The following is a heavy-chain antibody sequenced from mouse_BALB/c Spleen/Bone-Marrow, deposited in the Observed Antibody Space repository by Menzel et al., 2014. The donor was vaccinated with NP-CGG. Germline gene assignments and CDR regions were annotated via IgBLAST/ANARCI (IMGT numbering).Heavy chain of an antibody. CDR3: ARRGAMITHYYAMDY. J-gene: IGHJ4*01. CDR2: ISNGSSTI. Sequence: EVQGVESGGGLVQPGGSRKLSCAASGFTFSSFGMHWVRQAPEKGLEWVAYISNGSSTIYYADTVKGRFTISRDNPKNTLFLQMTSLRSEDTAMYYCARRGAMITHYYAMDYWGQGTSVTASS. D-gene: IGHD2-4*01. V-gene: IGHV5-17*02. CDR1: GFTFSSFG.